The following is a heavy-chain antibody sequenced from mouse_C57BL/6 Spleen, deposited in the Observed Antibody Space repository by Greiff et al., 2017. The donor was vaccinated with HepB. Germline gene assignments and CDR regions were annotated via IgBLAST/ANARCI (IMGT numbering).Heavy chain of an antibody. CDR3: ASDGGMGLRRGFAY. CDR1: GYAFSSYW. Sequence: VQLQQPGAELVKPGASVKISCKASGYAFSSYWMNWVKQRPGKGLEWIGQIYPGDGDTNYNEKFKGKATLTADKSSSTAYMQLSSLTSEDSAVYFCASDGGMGLRRGFAYWGQGTLVTVSA. V-gene: IGHV1-80*01. D-gene: IGHD2-4*01. J-gene: IGHJ3*01. CDR2: IYPGDGDT.